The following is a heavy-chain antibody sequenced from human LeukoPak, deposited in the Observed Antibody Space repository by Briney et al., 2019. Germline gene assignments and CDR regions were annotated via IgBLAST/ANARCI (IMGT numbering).Heavy chain of an antibody. V-gene: IGHV1-69*05. CDR3: ARDGEEMATITHFDY. Sequence: SVKVSCKASGGTFSSYAISWVRQAPGQGLEWMGRIIPIFGTANYAQKFQGRVKITTDESTSTAYMELSSLRSEDTAVYYCARDGEEMATITHFDYWGKGTLVTVSS. CDR2: IIPIFGTA. CDR1: GGTFSSYA. D-gene: IGHD5-24*01. J-gene: IGHJ4*02.